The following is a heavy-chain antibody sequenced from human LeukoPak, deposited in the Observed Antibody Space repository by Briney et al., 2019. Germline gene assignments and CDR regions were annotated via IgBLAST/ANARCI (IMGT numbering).Heavy chain of an antibody. CDR1: GGSISSSSYY. CDR3: ATSYSSGWSYYFDY. J-gene: IGHJ4*02. Sequence: PSETLSLTCTVSGGSISSSSYYWGWIRQPPRKGLEWIGSIYYSGSTYYNPSLKSRVTISVDTSKNQFSLKLSSVTAADTAVYYCATSYSSGWSYYFDYWGQGTLVTVSS. CDR2: IYYSGST. V-gene: IGHV4-39*01. D-gene: IGHD6-19*01.